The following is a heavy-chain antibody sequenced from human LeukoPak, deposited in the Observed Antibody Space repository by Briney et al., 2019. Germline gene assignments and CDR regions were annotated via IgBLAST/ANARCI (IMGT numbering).Heavy chain of an antibody. Sequence: GASVNVCCKVSGDTLTELSMHWVRQAPGKGLEWMGGFDPEDGETIYAQKFQGRVTMTEDTSTDTAYMELSSLRSEDTSVYYCATSYYYDSSGYYRSFDYWGQGTLVTASS. J-gene: IGHJ4*02. CDR3: ATSYYYDSSGYYRSFDY. D-gene: IGHD3-22*01. CDR1: GDTLTELS. CDR2: FDPEDGET. V-gene: IGHV1-24*01.